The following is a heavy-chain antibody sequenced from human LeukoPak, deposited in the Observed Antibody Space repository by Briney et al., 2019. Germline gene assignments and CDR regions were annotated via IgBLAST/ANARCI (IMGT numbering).Heavy chain of an antibody. CDR1: GYIFTSYD. CDR2: ISAYNGNT. CDR3: ARDSEWELTKFDY. D-gene: IGHD1-26*01. Sequence: GASVKVSCKASGYIFTSYDINWVRQAPGQGLEWMGWISAYNGNTNYAQKLQGRVTMTTDTSTSIAYMELRSLRSDDTAVYYCARDSEWELTKFDYWGQGTLVTVSS. V-gene: IGHV1-18*01. J-gene: IGHJ4*02.